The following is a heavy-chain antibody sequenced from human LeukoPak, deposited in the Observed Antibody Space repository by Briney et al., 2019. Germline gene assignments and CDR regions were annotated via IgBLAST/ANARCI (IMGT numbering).Heavy chain of an antibody. CDR1: GYTFTGYY. J-gene: IGHJ6*03. CDR2: INPNSGGT. V-gene: IGHV1-2*04. Sequence: ASVKVSCKASGYTFTGYYMHWVRQAPGQGLEWMGWINPNSGGTNYAQKFQGWVTMTRDTSISTAYMELSRLRSDDTAVYYCARALVVPAATDYYYYYMDVWGKGTTVTVSS. CDR3: ARALVVPAATDYYYYYMDV. D-gene: IGHD2-2*01.